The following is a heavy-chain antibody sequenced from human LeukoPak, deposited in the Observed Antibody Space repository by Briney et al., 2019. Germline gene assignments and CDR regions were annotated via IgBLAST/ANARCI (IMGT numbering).Heavy chain of an antibody. CDR3: ARQGRVPAAHYYYYYYYMDV. CDR2: INHSGST. V-gene: IGHV4-34*01. CDR1: DGSFSGYY. D-gene: IGHD2-2*01. J-gene: IGHJ6*03. Sequence: PSETLSLTCAVYDGSFSGYYWSWIRQPPGKGMEWIGEINHSGSTNYNPSLKSRVTISVDTSKNQFSLKLSSVTAADTAVYYCARQGRVPAAHYYYYYYYMDVWGKGTTVTISS.